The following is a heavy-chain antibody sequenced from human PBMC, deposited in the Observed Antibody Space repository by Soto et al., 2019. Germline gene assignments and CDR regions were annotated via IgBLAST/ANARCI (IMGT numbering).Heavy chain of an antibody. Sequence: PSETLSLTCTVSGGSISTKYWSWIRQPPGKGLEWIGYIYDYGTTNYNPSLKSRVAISADTPNNQFSLNLTSVTAADTAVYFCAFSSAWYNWFDPWGQGILVTVS. CDR1: GGSISTKY. D-gene: IGHD6-19*01. V-gene: IGHV4-59*01. CDR2: IYDYGTT. J-gene: IGHJ5*02. CDR3: AFSSAWYNWFDP.